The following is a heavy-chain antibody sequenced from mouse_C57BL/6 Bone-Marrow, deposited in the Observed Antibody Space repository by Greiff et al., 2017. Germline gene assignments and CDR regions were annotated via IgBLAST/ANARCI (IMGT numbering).Heavy chain of an antibody. D-gene: IGHD2-4*01. CDR3: ARDRGLRWMDY. CDR2: ISYSGST. Sequence: DVKLVESGPGMVKPSQSLSLTCTVTGYSITSGYDWHWIRHFPGNKLEWMGYISYSGSTNYNPSLKSRISITHDTSKNHFFLKLNSVTTEDTATYYCARDRGLRWMDYWGQGTSVTVSS. J-gene: IGHJ4*01. V-gene: IGHV3-1*01. CDR1: GYSITSGYD.